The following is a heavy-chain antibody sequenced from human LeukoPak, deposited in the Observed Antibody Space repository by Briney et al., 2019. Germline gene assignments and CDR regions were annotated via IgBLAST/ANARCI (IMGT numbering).Heavy chain of an antibody. D-gene: IGHD3-3*01. Sequence: PGGSLRLSCAASGFTFSSYWMHWVRQAPGKGLEWVSSISSSSSYIYYADSVKGRFTISRDNAKNSLYLQMNSLRAEDTAVYYCARYTPDEYYDFWSGYWTVGYYFDYWGQGTLVTVSS. CDR2: ISSSSSYI. CDR3: ARYTPDEYYDFWSGYWTVGYYFDY. J-gene: IGHJ4*02. CDR1: GFTFSSYW. V-gene: IGHV3-21*01.